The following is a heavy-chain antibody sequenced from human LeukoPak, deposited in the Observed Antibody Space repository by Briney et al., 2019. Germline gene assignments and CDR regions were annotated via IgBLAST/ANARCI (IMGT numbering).Heavy chain of an antibody. V-gene: IGHV3-23*01. Sequence: PGGSLRLSCAASGFTFSSYAMSWVRQAPGKGLEWVSAISGSGGSTYYADSVKGRFTISRDNSKNTLYLQMNSLRAEDTAVYYCAKDRGYCSGGSCRGRYNWFDPWGQGTLVTVSS. CDR2: ISGSGGST. D-gene: IGHD2-15*01. CDR3: AKDRGYCSGGSCRGRYNWFDP. CDR1: GFTFSSYA. J-gene: IGHJ5*02.